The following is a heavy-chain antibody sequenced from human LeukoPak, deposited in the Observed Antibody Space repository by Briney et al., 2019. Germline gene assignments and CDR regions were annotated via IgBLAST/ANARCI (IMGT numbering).Heavy chain of an antibody. CDR2: INPKSGGT. CDR3: ARNLWFGESSDAFDM. V-gene: IGHV1-2*02. J-gene: IGHJ3*02. D-gene: IGHD3-10*01. CDR1: GYSFTGHY. Sequence: ASVKVSCKASGYSFTGHYMHWVRQAPGQGLEWMGWINPKSGGTNYAQKFQGRVTMTRDTSISTAYMDMSSLRSDETAGYYCARNLWFGESSDAFDMWGQGTMVTVSS.